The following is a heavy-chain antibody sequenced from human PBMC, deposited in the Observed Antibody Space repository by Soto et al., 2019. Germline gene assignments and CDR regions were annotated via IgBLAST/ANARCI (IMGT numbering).Heavy chain of an antibody. CDR2: IIPILGIA. CDR3: ARDQDTIFGVVINCAFDI. V-gene: IGHV1-69*04. CDR1: GGTFSSYT. J-gene: IGHJ3*02. Sequence: GASVKVSCKASGGTFSSYTISWVRQAPGQGLEWMGRIIPILGIANYAQKFQGRVTMTTDTSTSTVYMELSSLRSEDTAVYYCARDQDTIFGVVINCAFDIWGQGTMVTVSS. D-gene: IGHD3-3*01.